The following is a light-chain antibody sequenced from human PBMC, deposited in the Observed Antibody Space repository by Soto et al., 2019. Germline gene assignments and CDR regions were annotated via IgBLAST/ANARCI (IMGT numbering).Light chain of an antibody. V-gene: IGKV3-20*01. CDR1: QSVSSRN. CDR3: LRCVDSPPAYT. J-gene: IGKJ2*01. Sequence: EIVLTQSPGTVSLSPGERATLSCRASQSVSSRNLAWYRQKPGQAPSLLIFGASNRATGIPDRFSGSGSGIDFPLTISRLEPEDCAVYYCLRCVDSPPAYTFGQGTKLQIK. CDR2: GAS.